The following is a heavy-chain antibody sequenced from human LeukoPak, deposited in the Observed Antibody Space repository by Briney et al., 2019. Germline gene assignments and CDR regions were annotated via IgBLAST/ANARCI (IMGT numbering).Heavy chain of an antibody. V-gene: IGHV4-34*01. CDR1: GGSFSGYY. Sequence: KASETLSLTCAVYGGSFSGYYWSWIRQPPGKGLEWIGGINHSGSTNYNPSLKSRVTISVDTSKNQFSLKLSSVTAADTAVYYCARVATMVRGVPYFDYWGQGTLVTVSS. J-gene: IGHJ4*02. D-gene: IGHD3-10*01. CDR2: INHSGST. CDR3: ARVATMVRGVPYFDY.